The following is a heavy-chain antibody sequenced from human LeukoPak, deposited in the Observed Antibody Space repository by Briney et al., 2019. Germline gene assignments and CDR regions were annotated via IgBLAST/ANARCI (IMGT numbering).Heavy chain of an antibody. V-gene: IGHV4-59*01. J-gene: IGHJ5*02. CDR3: ARHGYSSGSLAWFDP. D-gene: IGHD6-19*01. CDR2: IYYSGST. Sequence: SETLSLTCTVAGGSISSYYWSWIRQPPGKGLEWIGYIYYSGSTNYNPSLKSRVTISVDTSKNQFSLKLSSVTAADTAVYYCARHGYSSGSLAWFDPWGQGTQVAVSS. CDR1: GGSISSYY.